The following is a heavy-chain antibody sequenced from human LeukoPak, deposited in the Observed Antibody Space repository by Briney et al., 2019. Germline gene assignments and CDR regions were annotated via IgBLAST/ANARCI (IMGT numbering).Heavy chain of an antibody. CDR2: ISYDGSNK. J-gene: IGHJ5*02. V-gene: IGHV3-30*18. CDR3: AKDGRSGWYSNWFDT. D-gene: IGHD6-19*01. Sequence: PGGSLRLSCAASGFTFSSYGMLWVRQAPGKGLEWVAVISYDGSNKYYADSVKGRFTISRDNSKNTLYLQMNSLRAEDTAVYYCAKDGRSGWYSNWFDTWGQGTLVTVSS. CDR1: GFTFSSYG.